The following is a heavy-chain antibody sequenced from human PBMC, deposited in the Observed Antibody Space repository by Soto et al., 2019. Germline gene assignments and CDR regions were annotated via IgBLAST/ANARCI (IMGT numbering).Heavy chain of an antibody. V-gene: IGHV3-72*01. J-gene: IGHJ5*02. CDR3: XXXXXGWFVP. CDR1: GFSFSSYY. Sequence: QLVESGGGLVQPGGSLRLSCAASGFSFSSYYMDWVRQAPGKGPEWVARVKHSPKNYGTEYAASVRGRFTISRDDSXXSXXXXXXXXXXXXXXXXXXXXXXXGWFVPWGQGTLVTVSS. CDR2: VKHSPKNYGT.